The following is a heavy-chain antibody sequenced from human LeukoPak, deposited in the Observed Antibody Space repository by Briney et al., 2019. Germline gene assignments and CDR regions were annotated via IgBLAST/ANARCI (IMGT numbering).Heavy chain of an antibody. V-gene: IGHV4-34*01. CDR3: ARGLEFSIPRAGYDYVWGSYRYYFPLDGFDY. CDR2: INHSGST. CDR1: GGSFSGYY. J-gene: IGHJ4*02. Sequence: SETLSLTCAVYGGSFSGYYWSWIRQPPGKGLEWIGEINHSGSTNYNPSLKSRVTISVDTSKNQFSLKLSSVTAADTAVYYCARGLEFSIPRAGYDYVWGSYRYYFPLDGFDYWGQGTLVTVSS. D-gene: IGHD3-16*02.